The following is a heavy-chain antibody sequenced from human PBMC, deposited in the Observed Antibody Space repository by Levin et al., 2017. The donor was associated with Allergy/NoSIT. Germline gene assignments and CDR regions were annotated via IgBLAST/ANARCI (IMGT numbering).Heavy chain of an antibody. Sequence: SETLSITCSVSGGSINGYYWSWIRQPPGKGLEWIGNIYYMGRPNYNPSLKSRVTISVDTSKNQFSLRLSSVTADDTAMYFCARGDYLDSISYYEDSWGQGTLVTVSS. V-gene: IGHV4-59*01. CDR3: ARGDYLDSISYYEDS. J-gene: IGHJ4*02. CDR1: GGSINGYY. D-gene: IGHD3-22*01. CDR2: IYYMGRP.